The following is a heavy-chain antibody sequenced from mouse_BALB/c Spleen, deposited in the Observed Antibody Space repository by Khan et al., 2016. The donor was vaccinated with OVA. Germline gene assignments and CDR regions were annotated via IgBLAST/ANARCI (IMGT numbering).Heavy chain of an antibody. CDR3: IRDRHGNYGGWFAD. J-gene: IGHJ3*01. Sequence: EVELVESGGGLVKPGGSLKLSCAASGFTFSSYTMSWVRQTPEKRLEWVATISSGGTYTYYPDNMKGRFTISRDNAKNTLYLQMSSLKSEDTAMYYCIRDRHGNYGGWFADWGQGTLVTVSA. CDR1: GFTFSSYT. D-gene: IGHD2-1*01. CDR2: ISSGGTYT. V-gene: IGHV5-6-4*01.